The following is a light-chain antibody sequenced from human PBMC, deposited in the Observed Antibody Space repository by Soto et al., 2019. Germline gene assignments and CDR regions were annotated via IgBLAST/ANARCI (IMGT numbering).Light chain of an antibody. J-gene: IGKJ4*01. Sequence: DIVMTQSPATLSLSPGEGATLSCRASQSVSSNLAWYQQKPGQAPRLLIYGASTRATGIPARFSGSGSGTEFTLTISSLQSEDFAVYYCQQYNNWPLTLGGGTKVDIK. CDR2: GAS. CDR3: QQYNNWPLT. CDR1: QSVSSN. V-gene: IGKV3-15*01.